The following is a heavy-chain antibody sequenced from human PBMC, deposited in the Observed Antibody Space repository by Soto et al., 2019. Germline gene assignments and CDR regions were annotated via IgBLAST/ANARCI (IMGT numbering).Heavy chain of an antibody. V-gene: IGHV4-4*02. Sequence: SETLSLTCAVSGASISSSNWWSWVRQPPGKGLEWIGEIYHSGSTNYNPSLKSRVTISVDKSKNQFSLKLSSVTAADTAVYYCARASTTVYGGNSGAFDIWGQGTMVTVSS. J-gene: IGHJ3*02. D-gene: IGHD4-17*01. CDR3: ARASTTVYGGNSGAFDI. CDR1: GASISSSNW. CDR2: IYHSGST.